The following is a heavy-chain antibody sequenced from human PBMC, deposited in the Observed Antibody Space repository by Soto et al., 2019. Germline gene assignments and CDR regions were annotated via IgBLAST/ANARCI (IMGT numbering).Heavy chain of an antibody. CDR3: ARARGPRDRNAFNI. J-gene: IGHJ3*02. Sequence: SETLSLTCTVSGVSFPSSHYYWAGAGHPPGKGLQWIGMIRYGDTTYHNPSLKSRVTVSVDTSQGQSSLHWTSVTAADTAFYYCARARGPRDRNAFNIWGQGTRVTV. CDR2: IRYGDTT. CDR1: GVSFPSSHYY. V-gene: IGHV4-39*01.